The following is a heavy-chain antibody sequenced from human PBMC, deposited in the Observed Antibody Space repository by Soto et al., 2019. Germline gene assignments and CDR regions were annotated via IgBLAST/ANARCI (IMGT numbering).Heavy chain of an antibody. J-gene: IGHJ4*02. Sequence: EVQLVESGGGLVKPGGSLRLSCAASGFTFSNAWMNWVRQAPGKGLEWVGRIKSKTDGGTTDYAAPVKGRFTTSRDDSKNTLSLQMNSRKTEDTAVYYCTTENYDFWSGYYGRGGFDYWGQGTLVTVSS. CDR1: GFTFSNAW. CDR2: IKSKTDGGTT. CDR3: TTENYDFWSGYYGRGGFDY. D-gene: IGHD3-3*01. V-gene: IGHV3-15*07.